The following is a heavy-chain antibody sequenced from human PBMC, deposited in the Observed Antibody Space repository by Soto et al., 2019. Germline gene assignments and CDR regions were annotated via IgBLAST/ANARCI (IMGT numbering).Heavy chain of an antibody. J-gene: IGHJ4*02. CDR1: GFSFDSYV. CDR2: ISSTTNYI. V-gene: IGHV3-21*01. Sequence: EVYLLESGGDLVQPGGSLRLSCAASGFSFDSYVMNWVRQAPGKGLEWVSSISSTTNYIYYADSMKGRFTVSRDNAKNSVYLDMNSLSAEDTAVYYCARESEDLTSNFDYWGQGTRVTVSS. CDR3: ARESEDLTSNFDY.